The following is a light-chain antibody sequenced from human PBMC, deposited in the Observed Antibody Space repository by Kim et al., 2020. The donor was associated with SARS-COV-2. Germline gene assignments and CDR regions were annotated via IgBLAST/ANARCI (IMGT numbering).Light chain of an antibody. Sequence: ESPGERAPLSCRASQNVGSSLAWYQQKPGQAPRLLIYGASTRATVIPARFSGSGSGTEFTLTISSLQSEDFAVYYCHQYNNWPLYSFGQGTKLEI. V-gene: IGKV3-15*01. J-gene: IGKJ2*03. CDR3: HQYNNWPLYS. CDR2: GAS. CDR1: QNVGSS.